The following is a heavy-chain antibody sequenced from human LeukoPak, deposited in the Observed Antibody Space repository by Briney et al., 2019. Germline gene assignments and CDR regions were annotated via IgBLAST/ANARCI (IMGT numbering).Heavy chain of an antibody. V-gene: IGHV4-59*01. CDR3: ARVGSSWFGGDYYFDY. J-gene: IGHJ4*02. D-gene: IGHD6-13*01. Sequence: KPSETLSLTCTVSGGSISSYYWSWIRQPPGKGLEWIGYIYYSGSTNYNPSLKSRVTISVDTSKNQFSLKLSSVTAADTAVYYCARVGSSWFGGDYYFDYWGQGTLVTVPS. CDR2: IYYSGST. CDR1: GGSISSYY.